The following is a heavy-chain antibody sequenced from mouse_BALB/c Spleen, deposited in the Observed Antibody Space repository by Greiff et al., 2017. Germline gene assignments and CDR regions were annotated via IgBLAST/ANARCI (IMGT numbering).Heavy chain of an antibody. Sequence: EVHLVESGGGLVQPGGSLTLSCAASGFTFSSYTMSWVRQTPEKRLEWVAYISHGGGSTYYPDTVKGRFTISTDNAKNTLYLQMSRLKSEDTAMYYCARQGYYGSSYHYFDYWGQGTTLTVSS. J-gene: IGHJ2*01. CDR2: ISHGGGST. CDR1: GFTFSSYT. V-gene: IGHV5-12-2*01. D-gene: IGHD1-1*01. CDR3: ARQGYYGSSYHYFDY.